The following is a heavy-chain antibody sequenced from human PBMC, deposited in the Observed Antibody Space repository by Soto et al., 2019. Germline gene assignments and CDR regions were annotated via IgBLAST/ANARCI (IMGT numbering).Heavy chain of an antibody. CDR2: VSSSTTI. CDR1: GFTFSSYS. V-gene: IGHV3-48*02. D-gene: IGHD5-18*01. CDR3: ARDLGYGLFDY. J-gene: IGHJ4*02. Sequence: EVQLVESGGGLVQPGGSLRLSCAASGFTFSSYSRNWVRQAPGKGLEWVSYVSSSTTIYYADSVKGRFTITRDNAKNSLYLQMNSLRDEDTAVYYCARDLGYGLFDYWGQGTLVAVSS.